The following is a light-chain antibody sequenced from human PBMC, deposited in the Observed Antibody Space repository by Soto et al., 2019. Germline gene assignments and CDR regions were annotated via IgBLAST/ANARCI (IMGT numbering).Light chain of an antibody. CDR1: LSVSRW. J-gene: IGKJ1*01. CDR2: DAS. CDR3: QQYYSYFT. V-gene: IGKV1-5*01. Sequence: DIQMTQSPSPLPASLGDRVTLAFRASLSVSRWLAWYQQKPGKAPKLLIYDASSLESGVPSRFSGSGSGTEFTLTISSLQPDDSATYYCQQYYSYFTFGQGTKVDIK.